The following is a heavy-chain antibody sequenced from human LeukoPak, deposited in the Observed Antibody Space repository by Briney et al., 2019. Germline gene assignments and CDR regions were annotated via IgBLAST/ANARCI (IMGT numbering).Heavy chain of an antibody. Sequence: SETLSLTCTVSGGSITTYYWSWIRQPPGKGLEWIGYIYYSGSTNYNPSLKSRVTISVDTSKNQFSLKLSSVTAADTAVYYCARGLTRSSYYYFYYMDVWGKGTTVTVSS. CDR1: GGSITTYY. CDR2: IYYSGST. J-gene: IGHJ6*03. CDR3: ARGLTRSSYYYFYYMDV. V-gene: IGHV4-59*01. D-gene: IGHD3-10*01.